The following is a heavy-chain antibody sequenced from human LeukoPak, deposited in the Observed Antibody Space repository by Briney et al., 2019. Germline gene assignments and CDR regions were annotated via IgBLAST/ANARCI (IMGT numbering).Heavy chain of an antibody. Sequence: PSETLSLTCTVSGGSISSYYWSWIRQPPGKGLEWIGYIYYSGSTNYNPSLKSRVTISVDTSKNQFSLKLSSVTAADTAVYYCARGLVTGYYYYGMDVWGQGTTVTVSS. J-gene: IGHJ6*02. CDR1: GGSISSYY. V-gene: IGHV4-59*01. D-gene: IGHD2-21*02. CDR2: IYYSGST. CDR3: ARGLVTGYYYYGMDV.